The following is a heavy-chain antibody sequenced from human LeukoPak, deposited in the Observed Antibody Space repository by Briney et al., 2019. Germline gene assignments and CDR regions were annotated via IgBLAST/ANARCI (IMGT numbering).Heavy chain of an antibody. J-gene: IGHJ4*02. V-gene: IGHV3-48*01. CDR1: GFTFSSYS. CDR3: ARAFSPLYYYDSSGYIPTDFDY. D-gene: IGHD3-22*01. Sequence: GGSLRLSCAASGFTFSSYSMNWVRQAPGKGLEWVSYISSSSSTIYYADSVKGRFTISRDNAKNSLYLQMNSLRAEDTAVYYCARAFSPLYYYDSSGYIPTDFDYWGQGTLVTVSS. CDR2: ISSSSSTI.